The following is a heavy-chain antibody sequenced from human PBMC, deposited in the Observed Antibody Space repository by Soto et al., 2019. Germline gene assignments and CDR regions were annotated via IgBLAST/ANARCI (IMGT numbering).Heavy chain of an antibody. CDR3: ARVVYFDRSAYGL. Sequence: EVQLVESGGGLVKPGGSLRLSCAASGFSFSGYNMNWVRQAPRKGLEWVSSISGDSNYIYYADSVQGRFTISRDNAKNSVYLQMNSLRAEDTAVYYCARVVYFDRSAYGLWGQGTMVTVSS. CDR2: ISGDSNYI. J-gene: IGHJ3*01. D-gene: IGHD3-22*01. CDR1: GFSFSGYN. V-gene: IGHV3-21*01.